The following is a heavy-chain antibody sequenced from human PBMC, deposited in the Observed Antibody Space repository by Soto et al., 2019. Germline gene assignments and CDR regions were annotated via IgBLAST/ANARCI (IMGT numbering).Heavy chain of an antibody. CDR3: ARARRLGSGSYYDLKKDYYYYGMDV. J-gene: IGHJ6*02. Sequence: SETLSLTCTVPGGSISSGDYYWSWIRQHPGKGLEWIGHIYNSGSTYYNPSLKSRVTISVDTSKNQFSLKLNSVTAADTAVYYCARARRLGSGSYYDLKKDYYYYGMDVWGQGTTVTVSS. CDR2: IYNSGST. V-gene: IGHV4-31*03. CDR1: GGSISSGDYY. D-gene: IGHD3-10*01.